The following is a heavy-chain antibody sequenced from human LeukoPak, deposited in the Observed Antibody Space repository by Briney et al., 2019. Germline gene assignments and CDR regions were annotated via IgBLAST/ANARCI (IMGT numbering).Heavy chain of an antibody. CDR3: ARVREGGLEYYYDSSGYYLGSYFDY. V-gene: IGHV3-7*01. J-gene: IGHJ4*02. CDR2: TKQDGSEK. Sequence: PGGSLRLSGAASGFTCSSYWMRWVRQAPGQGLEWLANTKQDGSEKYYVDSVKGRFTISRDNAKNSLYLQMNRLRAEDTAVYYCARVREGGLEYYYDSSGYYLGSYFDYWGQGTLVTVSS. D-gene: IGHD3-22*01. CDR1: GFTCSSYW.